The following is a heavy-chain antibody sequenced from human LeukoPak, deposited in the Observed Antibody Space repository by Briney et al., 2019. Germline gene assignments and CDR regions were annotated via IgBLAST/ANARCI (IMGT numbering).Heavy chain of an antibody. J-gene: IGHJ6*03. CDR2: IIPIFGTA. Sequence: SVKVSCKASGGTFSSYAISWVRQAPGQGLEWMGGIIPIFGTANYAQKFQGRVTITTDESTSTAYMELSSLRSEDTAVYYCARDQDRTAAAGTTARYYYYYYMDVWGKGTTVTVSS. CDR3: ARDQDRTAAAGTTARYYYYYYMDV. CDR1: GGTFSSYA. V-gene: IGHV1-69*05. D-gene: IGHD6-13*01.